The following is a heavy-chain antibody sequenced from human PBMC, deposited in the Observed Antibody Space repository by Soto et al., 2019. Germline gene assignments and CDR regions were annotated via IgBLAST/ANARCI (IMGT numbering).Heavy chain of an antibody. Sequence: GGSLRLSCSASGFPFSNHAMHWVRQAPGKGLEYVSAINYNGGTTYYVDSVKGRFTISRDNSKNTLYLQMSSLKVEDTAMYHCVTWGGIEARNLDHWGQRTLVTVSS. D-gene: IGHD6-6*01. CDR2: INYNGGTT. V-gene: IGHV3-64D*06. J-gene: IGHJ4*02. CDR1: GFPFSNHA. CDR3: VTWGGIEARNLDH.